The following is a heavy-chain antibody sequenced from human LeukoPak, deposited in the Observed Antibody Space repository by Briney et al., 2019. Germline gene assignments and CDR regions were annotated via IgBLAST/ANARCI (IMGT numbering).Heavy chain of an antibody. CDR2: ISSSSSYI. CDR1: GFTFSSYS. CDR3: ARAATIAAAAGY. V-gene: IGHV3-21*01. J-gene: IGHJ4*02. D-gene: IGHD6-13*01. Sequence: PGGSLRLSCAASGFTFSSYSMNWVRQAPGKGLEWVSSISSSSSYIYYADSVKGRFTISRDNSKNTLYLQMNSLRAEDTAVYYCARAATIAAAAGYWGQGTLVTVSS.